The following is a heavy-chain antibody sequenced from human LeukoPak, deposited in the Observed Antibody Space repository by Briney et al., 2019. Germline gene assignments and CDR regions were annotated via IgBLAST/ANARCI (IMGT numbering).Heavy chain of an antibody. D-gene: IGHD6-13*01. Sequence: ASVKVSCKASGYTFSSYEINWVRQTTGQGLEWMGWMNPNSGQTGYAQKFQGRVTMTKNSSISTAYLELSSLRSEDSAVYYCAREGIADTVGWFDPWGQGTLVTVSS. J-gene: IGHJ5*02. CDR2: MNPNSGQT. V-gene: IGHV1-8*01. CDR3: AREGIADTVGWFDP. CDR1: GYTFSSYE.